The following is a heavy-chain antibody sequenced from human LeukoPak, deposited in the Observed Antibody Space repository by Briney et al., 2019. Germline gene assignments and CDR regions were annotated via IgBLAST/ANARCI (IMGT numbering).Heavy chain of an antibody. J-gene: IGHJ6*03. Sequence: SETLSLTCVVYGGSFSGYYWSWIRQPPGKGLEWIGEIDHSGTTDYNPSLKSRVTMSVDTSKNQFSLMVSSVTAADTAVYYCATGRNGVVPAPILGVGPWYNYHYMDVWGKGTTVTVSS. CDR3: ATGRNGVVPAPILGVGPWYNYHYMDV. CDR1: GGSFSGYY. D-gene: IGHD2-2*02. CDR2: IDHSGTT. V-gene: IGHV4-34*01.